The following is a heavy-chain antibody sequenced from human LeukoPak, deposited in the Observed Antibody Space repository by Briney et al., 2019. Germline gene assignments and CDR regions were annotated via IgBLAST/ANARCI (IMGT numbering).Heavy chain of an antibody. J-gene: IGHJ4*02. CDR3: ASHLVGYCSGGSCLREFDY. CDR1: GYSISRGYY. Sequence: SETLSLTCAVSGYSISRGYYWGWLRPPPGKGLEWIGSIYHSGSTYYNPSLKRRVTISVDTSKNQFSLKLSSVTAADTAVYYCASHLVGYCSGGSCLREFDYWGQGTLVTVSS. CDR2: IYHSGST. D-gene: IGHD2-15*01. V-gene: IGHV4-38-2*01.